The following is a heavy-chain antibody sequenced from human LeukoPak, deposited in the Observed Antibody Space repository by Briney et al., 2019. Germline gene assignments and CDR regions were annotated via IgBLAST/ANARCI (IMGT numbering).Heavy chain of an antibody. J-gene: IGHJ4*01. CDR1: GFRVTNDY. CDR2: IYAGGST. D-gene: IGHD6-13*01. V-gene: IGHV3-66*01. CDR3: ATDTRSSPLGF. Sequence: NPGGSLRLSCAVSGFRVTNDYMNWVRQAPGKGLEWVSIIYAGGSTYYADSVKGRFTISRDSSNNTLFLQMSNLRADDSGLYYCATDTRSSPLGFWGHGTLVTVSS.